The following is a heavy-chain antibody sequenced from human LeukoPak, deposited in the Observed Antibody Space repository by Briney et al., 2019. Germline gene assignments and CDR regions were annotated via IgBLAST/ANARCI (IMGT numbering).Heavy chain of an antibody. V-gene: IGHV3-48*03. CDR1: GFTFSSYE. Sequence: GGSLRLSCAASGFTFSSYEMNWVRQAPGKGLEWVSYISSSGSTIYYADSVKGRFTISRDNSKNTLYLQMNSLRAEDTAVYYRAKETYYYGSGSYYKYFDYWGQGTLVTVSS. J-gene: IGHJ4*02. CDR3: AKETYYYGSGSYYKYFDY. D-gene: IGHD3-10*01. CDR2: ISSSGSTI.